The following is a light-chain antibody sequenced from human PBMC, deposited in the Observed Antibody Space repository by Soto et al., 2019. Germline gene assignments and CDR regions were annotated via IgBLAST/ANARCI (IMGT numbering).Light chain of an antibody. CDR2: GAS. J-gene: IGKJ1*01. CDR3: QQYNNWPPWK. V-gene: IGKV3-15*01. Sequence: EIVMTQSPATLSVFSVEIVNLSCSASLGISINLAWYQQRPGQAPRLLIYGASTRATGIPARFSGSGSGTEFTLTIRSLQSEDFAVYYCQQYNNWPPWKFGQGTKVDIK. CDR1: LGISIN.